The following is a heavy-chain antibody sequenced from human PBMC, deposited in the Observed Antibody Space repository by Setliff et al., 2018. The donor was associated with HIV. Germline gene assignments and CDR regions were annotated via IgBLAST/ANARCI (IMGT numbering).Heavy chain of an antibody. CDR2: IYSSGSP. CDR1: GAPISSSNSY. Sequence: SETLSLTCAVYGAPISSSNSYWGWIRKPPGKRLEWLGSIYSSGSPSYNPSLSSRLTISVDTSKNHVSLRLSSVTAADTGVYYCARHRDPPGTSWIYYYYYMDLWGEGTTVTVSS. D-gene: IGHD6-13*01. J-gene: IGHJ6*03. V-gene: IGHV4-39*01. CDR3: ARHRDPPGTSWIYYYYYMDL.